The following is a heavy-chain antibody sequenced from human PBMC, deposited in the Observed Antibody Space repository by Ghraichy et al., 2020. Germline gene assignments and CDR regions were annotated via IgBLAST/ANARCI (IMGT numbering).Heavy chain of an antibody. D-gene: IGHD3-10*01. Sequence: GVLRLSCTASGFTFSGAWMTWIRQAPGKGLEWVGGIKSNTYGATTDYAAPVKGRFTISRDDSKNTVYLQINSLKIEDTGVYYCSAGEAFVWFGELPLDHWGRGTQVTVSS. CDR2: IKSNTYGATT. J-gene: IGHJ4*02. V-gene: IGHV3-15*05. CDR3: SAGEAFVWFGELPLDH. CDR1: GFTFSGAW.